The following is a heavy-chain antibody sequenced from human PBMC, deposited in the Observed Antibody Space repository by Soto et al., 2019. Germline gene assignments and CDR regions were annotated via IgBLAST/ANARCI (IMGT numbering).Heavy chain of an antibody. V-gene: IGHV1-3*01. CDR3: ATGGEGSYYSYAVDI. Sequence: QVQLVQSGAEVKKPGASVKVSCKASGYTFTSYAMHWVRQAPGQRLEWMGRINAGNGNTKYSQKFQSRVTITRDTSASTAYMELSSLRSEDTAVYYCATGGEGSYYSYAVDIWGQWTMVTVSS. J-gene: IGHJ3*02. D-gene: IGHD3-10*01. CDR2: INAGNGNT. CDR1: GYTFTSYA.